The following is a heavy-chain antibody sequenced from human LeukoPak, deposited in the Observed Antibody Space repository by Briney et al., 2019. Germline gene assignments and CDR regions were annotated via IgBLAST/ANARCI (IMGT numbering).Heavy chain of an antibody. CDR3: ARNLRNYYDSSGPGDY. CDR1: GGTFSSYT. V-gene: IGHV1-18*01. J-gene: IGHJ4*02. CDR2: ISAYNGNT. Sequence: GASVKVSCKASGGTFSSYTISWVRQAPGQGLEWMGWISAYNGNTNYAQKLQGRVTMTTDTSTSTAYMELRSLRSDDTAVYYCARNLRNYYDSSGPGDYWGQGTLVTVSS. D-gene: IGHD3-22*01.